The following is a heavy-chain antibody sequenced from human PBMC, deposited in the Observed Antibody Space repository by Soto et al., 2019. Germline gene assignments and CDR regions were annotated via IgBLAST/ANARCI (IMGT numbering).Heavy chain of an antibody. Sequence: SETLSLTCTVSGGSISSYYWSWIRQPPGKGQEWIGYIYYSGSTNYNPSLKSRVTISVDTSKNQFSLKLSSVTAADTAVYYCARAPPYYYDSSGYSPWFDPWGQGTLVTVSS. J-gene: IGHJ5*02. CDR3: ARAPPYYYDSSGYSPWFDP. CDR1: GGSISSYY. D-gene: IGHD3-22*01. CDR2: IYYSGST. V-gene: IGHV4-59*01.